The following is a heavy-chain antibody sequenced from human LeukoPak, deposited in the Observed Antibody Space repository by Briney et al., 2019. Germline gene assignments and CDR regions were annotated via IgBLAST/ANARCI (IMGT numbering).Heavy chain of an antibody. CDR2: IKPSGGST. Sequence: ASVKVSCKASGYTFTSYYMNWVRQAPGQGLEWMGIIKPSGGSTSYAQKFQGRVTMTRDTSTSTVYMELSSLRSEDTAVYYCARRVPYDSGNYYNPLGYWGQGTLVTVSS. D-gene: IGHD3-10*01. CDR1: GYTFTSYY. V-gene: IGHV1-46*01. J-gene: IGHJ4*02. CDR3: ARRVPYDSGNYYNPLGY.